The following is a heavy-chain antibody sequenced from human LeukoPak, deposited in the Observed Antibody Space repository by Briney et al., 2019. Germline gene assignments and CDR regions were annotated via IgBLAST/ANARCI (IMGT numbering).Heavy chain of an antibody. D-gene: IGHD3-10*01. CDR2: IYTSGST. CDR1: GGSISSYY. CDR3: ARDGESPPDSSFDY. V-gene: IGHV4-4*07. Sequence: SETLSLTCTVSGGSISSYYWSWIWQPAGKGLEWIGRIYTSGSTNYNPSLKSRVTMSVDTSKNQFSLKLSSVTAADTAVYYCARDGESPPDSSFDYWGQGTLVTVSS. J-gene: IGHJ4*02.